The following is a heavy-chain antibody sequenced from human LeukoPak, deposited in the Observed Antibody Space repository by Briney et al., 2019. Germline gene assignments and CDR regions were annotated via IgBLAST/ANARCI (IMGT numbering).Heavy chain of an antibody. Sequence: PSETLSLTCTVSGGSITSGSYYWTWLRQPAGKGLEWIGRIYTSGSTNYNPSLKSRVTISVDTSKNQFSLELNSVTAADTAVYFCARDSPATFFDYWGHGTLVTVSS. CDR2: IYTSGST. CDR1: GGSITSGSYY. CDR3: ARDSPATFFDY. J-gene: IGHJ4*01. D-gene: IGHD1-1*01. V-gene: IGHV4-61*02.